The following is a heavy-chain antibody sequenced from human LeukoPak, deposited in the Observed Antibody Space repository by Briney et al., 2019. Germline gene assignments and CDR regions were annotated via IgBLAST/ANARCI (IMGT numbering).Heavy chain of an antibody. CDR3: ARSGPNAFDI. Sequence: SVKVSCKASGGTFSSYAISWVRQAPGQGLEWMGGIIPIFGTANYAQKLQGRVAMTTDTSTSTAYMELRSLRSDDTAVYYCARSGPNAFDIWGQGTMVTVSS. D-gene: IGHD3-3*01. V-gene: IGHV1-69*05. J-gene: IGHJ3*02. CDR1: GGTFSSYA. CDR2: IIPIFGTA.